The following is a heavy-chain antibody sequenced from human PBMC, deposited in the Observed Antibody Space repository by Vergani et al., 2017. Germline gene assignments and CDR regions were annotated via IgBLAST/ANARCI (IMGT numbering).Heavy chain of an antibody. V-gene: IGHV3-30*02. CDR3: ARDLPYFHEGSCAL. Sequence: QVQLVQSGGGVVQPGGSLRLSCVASGFTFNRYGMQWVRQAPGKGLEGVAYVLFDGSNEYYADSVKGRFIVSRDNSNDALYLQMNSLRTDDTAVYYCARDLPYFHEGSCALWGPGSLVTVSS. J-gene: IGHJ4*02. CDR1: GFTFNRYG. D-gene: IGHD2-15*01. CDR2: VLFDGSNE.